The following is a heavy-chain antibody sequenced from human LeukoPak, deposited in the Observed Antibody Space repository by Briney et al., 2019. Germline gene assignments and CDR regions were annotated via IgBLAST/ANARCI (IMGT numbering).Heavy chain of an antibody. CDR1: EFTFSTYW. CDR2: IKQDGSEE. J-gene: IGHJ6*02. V-gene: IGHV3-7*05. CDR3: ARDSETETGWYYYGMDV. D-gene: IGHD2-21*02. Sequence: GGSLRLSCVGSEFTFSTYWMSWVRQAPGKGLEWLANIKQDGSEEYYVDSVKGRFTISRDNSKNTLYLQIYSLRAEDTAVYYCARDSETETGWYYYGMDVWGQGTTVTVSS.